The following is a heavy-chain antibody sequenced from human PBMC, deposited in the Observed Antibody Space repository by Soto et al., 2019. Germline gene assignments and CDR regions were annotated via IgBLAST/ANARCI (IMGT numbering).Heavy chain of an antibody. V-gene: IGHV3-15*01. Sequence: GGSLRPPCAASACNLSNAWMSWVRQLPGTGREWGGRIKSKTDGGTTDYAAPVKGRFPISRDDSKNTLYLQMNSLKAEDTSVCHCTGRSGNESWFWFGPWRQGTLVRVSA. J-gene: IGHJ5*02. CDR2: IKSKTDGGTT. CDR3: TGRSGNESWFWFGP. CDR1: ACNLSNAW. D-gene: IGHD3-22*01.